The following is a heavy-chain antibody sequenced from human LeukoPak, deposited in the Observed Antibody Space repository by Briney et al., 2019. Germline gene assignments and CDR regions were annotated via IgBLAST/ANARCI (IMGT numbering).Heavy chain of an antibody. D-gene: IGHD1-14*01. CDR1: GFTFSSHW. CDR2: IKQDGSEK. CDR3: ARETNLSFDY. J-gene: IGHJ4*02. Sequence: GGSLRLSCAASGFTFSSHWMSWVRQAPGKGLEWVANIKQDGSEKYYVDSVKGRFTISRDNAKNSLYLQMNSLRAEDTAVYYCARETNLSFDYWGQGTLVTVSS. V-gene: IGHV3-7*01.